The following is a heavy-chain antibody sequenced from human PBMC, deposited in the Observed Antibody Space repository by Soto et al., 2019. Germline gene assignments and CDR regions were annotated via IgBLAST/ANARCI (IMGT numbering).Heavy chain of an antibody. CDR1: GFIFSDYY. V-gene: IGHV3-11*01. J-gene: IGHJ4*02. CDR2: ISSSDNII. D-gene: IGHD3-22*01. CDR3: ARDRGYYDSSGYFDY. Sequence: PGGSLRLSCAASGFIFSDYYMSWIRQAPGKGLEWISYISSSDNIIYYADSVKGRFTISRDNAKNSLYLQMNSLRAKDTAVYYCARDRGYYDSSGYFDYWGQGTLVTVSS.